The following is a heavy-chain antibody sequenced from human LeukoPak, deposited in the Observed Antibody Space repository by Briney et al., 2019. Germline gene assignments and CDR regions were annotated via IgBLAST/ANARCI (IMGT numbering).Heavy chain of an antibody. V-gene: IGHV3-7*01. Sequence: TGGSLRLSCAASGFSFRSYWMGWVRQAPGKGLEWVAIINQDGSEKYYVDSVKGRFTISRDNAKNSLYLQMNSLRAEDTAVYYCARAISMVRGLIYYGMDVWGQGTTVTVSS. CDR1: GFSFRSYW. CDR3: ARAISMVRGLIYYGMDV. J-gene: IGHJ6*02. CDR2: INQDGSEK. D-gene: IGHD3-10*01.